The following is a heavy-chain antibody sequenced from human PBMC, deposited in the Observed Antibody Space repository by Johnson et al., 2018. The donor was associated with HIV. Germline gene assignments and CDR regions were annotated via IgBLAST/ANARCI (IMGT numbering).Heavy chain of an antibody. CDR2: ISSDGHT. CDR1: GFTVSSNY. J-gene: IGHJ3*02. CDR3: ARAPAWLRGFDI. Sequence: VQLVESGGGLVQPGGSLRLSCAVSGFTVSSNYMTWVRRAPGKGLEWVSVISSDGHTYYADSVKGRFSISRDNSKNTLYLQMNRLTVEDTALYYCARAPAWLRGFDIGGQGTMVTVAS. D-gene: IGHD5-24*01. V-gene: IGHV3-66*01.